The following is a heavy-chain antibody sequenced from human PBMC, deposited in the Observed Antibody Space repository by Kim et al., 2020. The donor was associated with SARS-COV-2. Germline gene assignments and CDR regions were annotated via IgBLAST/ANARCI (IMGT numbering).Heavy chain of an antibody. D-gene: IGHD3-22*01. V-gene: IGHV1-46*01. CDR2: INPSGGST. CDR1: GYTFTSYY. J-gene: IGHJ4*02. CDR3: ARVWWSTDYYDSSGDLGY. Sequence: ASVKVSCKASGYTFTSYYMHWVRQAPGQGLEWMGIINPSGGSTSYAQKFQGRVTMTRDTSTSTVYMELSSLRSEDTAVYYCARVWWSTDYYDSSGDLGYWGQGTLVTVSS.